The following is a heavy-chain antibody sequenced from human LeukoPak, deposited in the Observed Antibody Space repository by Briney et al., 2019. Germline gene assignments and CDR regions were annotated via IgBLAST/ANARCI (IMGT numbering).Heavy chain of an antibody. J-gene: IGHJ4*02. CDR3: AKVAFRSSSYISGIDY. D-gene: IGHD6-6*01. CDR2: IYSGGST. V-gene: IGHV3-53*01. Sequence: PGASLRLSCAASGFTGSNTYMSWVRQAPGKGLEWGSIIYSGGSTYYADSVKGRFTISRDSSKNTLYLQMNSLRAEDTAVYYCAKVAFRSSSYISGIDYWGQGTLVTVSS. CDR1: GFTGSNTY.